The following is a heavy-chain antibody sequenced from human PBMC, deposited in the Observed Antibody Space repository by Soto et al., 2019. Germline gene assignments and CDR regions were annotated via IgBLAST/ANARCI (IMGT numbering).Heavy chain of an antibody. CDR2: VRGDGGGT. J-gene: IGHJ4*02. V-gene: IGHV3-23*01. D-gene: IGHD3-22*01. CDR3: AKGSGSSAYSQSDY. CDR1: GFAFSIYA. Sequence: PGGSLRLSCTVSGFAFSIYAMSWVRQAPGKGLEWVSTVRGDGGGTFYSDSVKGRFTVSRDDSTNTLYLQMNSLRADDTAIYYCAKGSGSSAYSQSDYWGQGT.